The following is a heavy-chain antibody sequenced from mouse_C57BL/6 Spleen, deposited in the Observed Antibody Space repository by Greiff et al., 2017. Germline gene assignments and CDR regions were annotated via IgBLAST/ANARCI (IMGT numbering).Heavy chain of an antibody. Sequence: VQLKESGPELVKPGASVKISCKASGYSFTGYYMNWVKQSPEKSLEWIGEINPSTGGTTYNQKFKAKATLTVDKSSSTAYMQLKSLTSEDSAVYYCARGGAMDYWGQGTSVTVSS. J-gene: IGHJ4*01. V-gene: IGHV1-42*01. CDR1: GYSFTGYY. CDR3: ARGGAMDY. CDR2: INPSTGGT.